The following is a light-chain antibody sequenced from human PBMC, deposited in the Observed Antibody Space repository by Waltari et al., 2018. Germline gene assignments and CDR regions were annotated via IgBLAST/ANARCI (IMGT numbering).Light chain of an antibody. CDR1: QSINSH. CDR3: QQSYSAPH. V-gene: IGKV1-39*01. CDR2: AAS. J-gene: IGKJ3*01. Sequence: DIQIAQSPSSLSASVGDRITITCRASQSINSHLNWYQHKSGKAPKLLIYAASSLQSGVPSRFSGSGAGTDFTLTISSLQPEDFATYYCQQSYSAPHFGPGTKVDIK.